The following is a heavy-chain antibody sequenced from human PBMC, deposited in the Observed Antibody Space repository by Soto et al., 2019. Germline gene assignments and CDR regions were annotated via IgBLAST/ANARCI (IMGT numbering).Heavy chain of an antibody. V-gene: IGHV1-69*13. Sequence: SVKVSCKASGGTFSSYAISWLRQAPGQGLEWMGGIIPILGTANYAQKFQGRVTITAVESTSTAYMELSSLGSEDTAVYYCARDYSNSYGMDVWGQGTTVTVSS. D-gene: IGHD4-4*01. CDR1: GGTFSSYA. CDR3: ARDYSNSYGMDV. J-gene: IGHJ6*02. CDR2: IIPILGTA.